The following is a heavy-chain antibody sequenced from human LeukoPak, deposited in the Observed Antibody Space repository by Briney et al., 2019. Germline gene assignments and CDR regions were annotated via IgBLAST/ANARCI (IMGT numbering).Heavy chain of an antibody. CDR3: AREWSTAFDY. CDR1: GFTVSSNY. Sequence: GGSLRLSCAAPGFTVSSNYMSWVRQAPGKGLEWVSVIYSGGSTYYADSVKGRFTISRDNSKNTLYLQMKSLRAEDTAVYYCAREWSTAFDYWGQGTLVTVSS. V-gene: IGHV3-66*01. J-gene: IGHJ4*02. D-gene: IGHD3-3*01. CDR2: IYSGGST.